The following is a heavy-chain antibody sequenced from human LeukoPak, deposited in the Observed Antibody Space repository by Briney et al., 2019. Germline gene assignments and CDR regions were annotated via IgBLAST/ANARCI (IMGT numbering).Heavy chain of an antibody. D-gene: IGHD6-13*01. CDR3: ARVGLGYSSSWYNLRYYFDY. Sequence: SETLSLTCTVSGGSIISDNYYWSWVRQPAGTGLEWIGRIYTSGSTNDNPSLKSRVTISVDTSKNQFSLKLSSVTAADTAVYYCARVGLGYSSSWYNLRYYFDYWGQGTLVTVSS. J-gene: IGHJ4*02. CDR2: IYTSGST. V-gene: IGHV4-61*02. CDR1: GGSIISDNYY.